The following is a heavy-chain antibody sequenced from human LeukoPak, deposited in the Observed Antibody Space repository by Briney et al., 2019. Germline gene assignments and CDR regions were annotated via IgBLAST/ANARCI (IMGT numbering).Heavy chain of an antibody. CDR3: TRSQWDLISS. CDR1: GFTFRGSV. D-gene: IGHD1-26*01. J-gene: IGHJ5*02. V-gene: IGHV3-73*01. CDR2: IRTKADSYAT. Sequence: GGSLRLSCAASGFTFRGSVMHWVRQASGKGLEWVGRIRTKADSYATAYAASVKGRFTISRDDSKNTAFLQMNSLKTEDTALYYCTRSQWDLISSWGQGTLVTVSS.